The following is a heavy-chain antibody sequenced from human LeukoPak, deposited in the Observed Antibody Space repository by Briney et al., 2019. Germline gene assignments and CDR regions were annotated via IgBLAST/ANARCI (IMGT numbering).Heavy chain of an antibody. D-gene: IGHD6-25*01. CDR2: INLNAVTT. CDR3: AREGAAEAKNFDY. J-gene: IGHJ4*02. V-gene: IGHV1-46*01. CDR1: GYTFTNYY. Sequence: PLASVNASCKASGYTFTNYYIHWMRQAPGQGLEWVGIINLNAVTTRYAQKFQGRITVTRDTSTSTVYMELSSLRSEDTAVYFCAREGAAEAKNFDYWGQGTLVIVSS.